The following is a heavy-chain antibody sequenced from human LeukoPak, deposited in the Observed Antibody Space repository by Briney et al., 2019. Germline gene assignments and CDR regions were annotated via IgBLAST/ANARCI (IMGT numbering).Heavy chain of an antibody. CDR3: ARGSGRLGPS. Sequence: SETLSLTCAVYGGSFSGYYWSWIRQPPGKGLEWIGEINHSGSTNYNPSLKSRVTISVDTSKNQFSLKLSSVTAADTAVYYCARGSGRLGPSWGQGTLVTVSS. CDR2: INHSGST. CDR1: GGSFSGYY. V-gene: IGHV4-34*01. J-gene: IGHJ5*02. D-gene: IGHD3-16*01.